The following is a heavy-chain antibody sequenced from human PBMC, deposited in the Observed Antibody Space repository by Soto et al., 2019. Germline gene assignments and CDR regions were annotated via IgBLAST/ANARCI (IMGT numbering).Heavy chain of an antibody. CDR2: MNPNSGNT. CDR1: GYTFTSYD. CDR3: ASGSYSSSWYGVNYYYYYMDV. D-gene: IGHD6-13*01. V-gene: IGHV1-8*01. Sequence: GASMKVSCKASGYTFTSYDTNWVRQATGQGLEWKGWMNPNSGNTGYAQKFQGRVTMTRNTSISTAYMELSSLRSEDTAVYYCASGSYSSSWYGVNYYYYYMDVGGKRTTVTVSS. J-gene: IGHJ6*03.